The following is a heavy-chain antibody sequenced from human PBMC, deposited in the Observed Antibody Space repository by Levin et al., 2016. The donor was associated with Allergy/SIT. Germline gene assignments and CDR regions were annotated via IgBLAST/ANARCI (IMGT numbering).Heavy chain of an antibody. CDR1: GGSISSSSIT. Sequence: SETLSLTCTVSGGSISSSSITGAGSASPQGRGWSGLGVSSYSGSTYYNPSLKSRVTISVDTSTNHFSLKMSSVTAADTAVYYCARHWEYWGQGTLVTVSS. J-gene: IGHJ4*02. CDR2: SSYSGST. D-gene: IGHD1-26*01. V-gene: IGHV4-39*01. CDR3: ARHWEY.